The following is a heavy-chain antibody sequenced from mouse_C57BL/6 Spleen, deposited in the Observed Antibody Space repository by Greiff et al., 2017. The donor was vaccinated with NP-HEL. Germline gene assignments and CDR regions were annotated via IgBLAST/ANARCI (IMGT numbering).Heavy chain of an antibody. CDR3: ARDITTLYAMDY. Sequence: EVQGVESGGGLVKPGGSLQLSCAASGFTFSSYAMSWVRQTPEKRLEWVATISDGGSYTYYPDNVKGRFTISRDNAKNNLYLQMSHLKSEDTAMYYCARDITTLYAMDYWGQGTSVTVSS. J-gene: IGHJ4*01. CDR1: GFTFSSYA. V-gene: IGHV5-4*01. CDR2: ISDGGSYT. D-gene: IGHD1-1*01.